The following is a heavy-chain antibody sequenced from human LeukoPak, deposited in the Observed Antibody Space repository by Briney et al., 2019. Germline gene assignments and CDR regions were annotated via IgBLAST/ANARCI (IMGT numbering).Heavy chain of an antibody. Sequence: GSSVKVSCKASGGTFSSYAISWVRQAPGQGLEWMGGIIPIFGTANYAQKFQGRVTITADKSTSTAYMELSSLRSEDTAVYYCATFLSRVHGMDVWGKGTTVTVSS. CDR3: ATFLSRVHGMDV. J-gene: IGHJ6*04. CDR1: GGTFSSYA. V-gene: IGHV1-69*06. CDR2: IIPIFGTA. D-gene: IGHD2/OR15-2a*01.